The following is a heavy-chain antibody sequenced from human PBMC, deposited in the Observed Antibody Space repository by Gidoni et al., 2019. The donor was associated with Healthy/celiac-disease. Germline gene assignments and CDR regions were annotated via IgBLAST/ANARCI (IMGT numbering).Heavy chain of an antibody. CDR2: ISGSGGST. D-gene: IGHD3-16*01. J-gene: IGHJ4*02. Sequence: EVQLLESGGGLVQPGGSLRLSCSASGFTFSSYAMSWVRQAPGKGLEWVSAISGSGGSTYYADSVKGRFTISRDNSKNTLYLQMNSLRAEDTAVYYCAKAARIGNYDYVWGFTSFDYWGQGTLVTVSS. V-gene: IGHV3-23*01. CDR1: GFTFSSYA. CDR3: AKAARIGNYDYVWGFTSFDY.